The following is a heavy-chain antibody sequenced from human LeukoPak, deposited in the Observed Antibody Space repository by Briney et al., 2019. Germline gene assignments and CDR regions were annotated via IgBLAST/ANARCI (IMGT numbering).Heavy chain of an antibody. J-gene: IGHJ4*02. D-gene: IGHD3-10*01. CDR3: AKDRSGSGSYYPDY. V-gene: IGHV3-23*01. Sequence: PGGSLRLSCAASGFSFSSYAMSWVRQAPGKGLEWVSAISGGGGSTYYADSVKGRFTISRDNSKNTLYLQMNSLRAEDTAVYYCAKDRSGSGSYYPDYWGQGTLVTVSS. CDR2: ISGGGGST. CDR1: GFSFSSYA.